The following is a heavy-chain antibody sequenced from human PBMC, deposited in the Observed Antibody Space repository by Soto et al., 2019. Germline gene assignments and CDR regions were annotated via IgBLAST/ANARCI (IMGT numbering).Heavy chain of an antibody. J-gene: IGHJ5*02. CDR2: IYYSGST. CDR1: GGSISSGGYY. V-gene: IGHV4-31*03. CDR3: ARYSSAALFDP. D-gene: IGHD2-21*01. Sequence: SETLSLTCTVSGGSISSGGYYWSWIRQHPGKGLEWIGYIYYSGSTYYNPSLKSRVTISVDTSKNQFSLKLSSVTAADTAVYYCARYSSAALFDPWGQGTLVTVSS.